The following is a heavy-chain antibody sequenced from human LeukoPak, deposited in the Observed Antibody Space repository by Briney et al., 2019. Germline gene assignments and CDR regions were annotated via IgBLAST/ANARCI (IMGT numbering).Heavy chain of an antibody. CDR3: ARDPPAVSINTYA. D-gene: IGHD2-8*01. CDR2: IFSHGET. V-gene: IGHV3-66*01. Sequence: PGGSLRLSCAASGFTVSNNYMTWVRQAPGKGLECVSLIFSHGETSYADSVNGRFTISRDNSKNTLYLQVNGLRVEDTAVYYCARDPPAVSINTYAWGQGTLVTVSS. CDR1: GFTVSNNY. J-gene: IGHJ4*02.